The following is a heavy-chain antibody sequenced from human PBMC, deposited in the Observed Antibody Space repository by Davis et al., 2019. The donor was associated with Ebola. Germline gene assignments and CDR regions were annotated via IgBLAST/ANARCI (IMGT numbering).Heavy chain of an antibody. CDR1: GFTFSSYE. V-gene: IGHV3-48*03. CDR3: ARASVTMVRGVIGAGPANWFDP. J-gene: IGHJ5*02. Sequence: PGGSLRLSCAASGFTFSSYEMNWVRQVPGKGLEWVSYISSSGSTIYYADSVKGRFTISRDNAKNSLYLQMNSLRAEDTAVYYCARASVTMVRGVIGAGPANWFDPWGQGTLVTVSS. D-gene: IGHD3-10*01. CDR2: ISSSGSTI.